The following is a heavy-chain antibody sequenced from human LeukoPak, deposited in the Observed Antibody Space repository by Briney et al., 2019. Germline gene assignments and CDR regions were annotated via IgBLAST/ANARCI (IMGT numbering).Heavy chain of an antibody. D-gene: IGHD4-23*01. CDR1: GYTFTSYG. J-gene: IGHJ3*02. V-gene: IGHV1-18*01. CDR3: ARHYGGNPLDAFDI. CDR2: ISTYNGNT. Sequence: ASVKVSCKASGYTFTSYGISWVRQAPGQGLEWMGWISTYNGNTNYAQKLQGRVTMTTDTSTSTAYMELRSLRSGDTAVYYCARHYGGNPLDAFDIWGQGTMVTVSS.